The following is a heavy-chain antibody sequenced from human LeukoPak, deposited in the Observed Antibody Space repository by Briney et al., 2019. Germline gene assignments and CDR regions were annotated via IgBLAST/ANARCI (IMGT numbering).Heavy chain of an antibody. Sequence: SETLSLTYTVSGGSISSDYCSWIRQPPGKGLEWIGYIYYSGSTSYNPSLKSRVTISVDTSRNQFSLKLSSVTAADTAVYYCASMIRGVPLDWFDPCGQGTLVTVSS. CDR1: GGSISSDY. J-gene: IGHJ5*02. CDR2: IYYSGST. D-gene: IGHD3-10*01. V-gene: IGHV4-59*08. CDR3: ASMIRGVPLDWFDP.